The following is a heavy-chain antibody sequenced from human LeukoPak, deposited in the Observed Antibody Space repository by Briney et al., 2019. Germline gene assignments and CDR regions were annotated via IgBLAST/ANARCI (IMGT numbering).Heavy chain of an antibody. Sequence: PGGSLTLSCAASGFTFSSNYMSWVRQAPGKGLEWVSVIYSGDSTYYADSVKGRFTISRDNSKNTLYLQMNSLRDGDTAVYYCARLDTAMANDYWGQGTLVTVSS. J-gene: IGHJ4*02. D-gene: IGHD5-18*01. V-gene: IGHV3-66*01. CDR1: GFTFSSNY. CDR3: ARLDTAMANDY. CDR2: IYSGDST.